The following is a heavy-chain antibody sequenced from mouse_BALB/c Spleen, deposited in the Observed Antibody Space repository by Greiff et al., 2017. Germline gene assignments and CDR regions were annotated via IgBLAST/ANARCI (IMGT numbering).Heavy chain of an antibody. V-gene: IGHV5-6*03. Sequence: EVMLVESGGGLVKPGGSLKLSCAASGFTFSSYGMSWVRQTPDKRLEWVATISSGGSYTYYPDSVKGRFTISRDNAKNTLYLQMSSLKSEDTAMYYCAREDFDYWGQGTTLTVSS. CDR2: ISSGGSYT. CDR1: GFTFSSYG. CDR3: AREDFDY. J-gene: IGHJ2*01.